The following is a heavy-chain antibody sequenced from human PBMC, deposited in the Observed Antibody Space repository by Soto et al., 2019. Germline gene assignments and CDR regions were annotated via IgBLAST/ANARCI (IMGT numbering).Heavy chain of an antibody. CDR1: GFPFSHAW. CDR3: ATETTHSGYDPQPT. Sequence: GGSLRLSCATSGFPFSHAWMNWVRQVPGRGLEWVGLIKSKAEGGATDYAAPAKGRFTISRDDSKSTVFLQMDSLKTEDTAVYYCATETTHSGYDPQPTWGQAXLVTVSS. J-gene: IGHJ4*02. CDR2: IKSKAEGGAT. D-gene: IGHD5-12*01. V-gene: IGHV3-15*07.